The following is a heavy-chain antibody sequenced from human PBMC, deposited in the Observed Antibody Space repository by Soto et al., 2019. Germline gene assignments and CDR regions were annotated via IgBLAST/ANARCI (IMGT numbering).Heavy chain of an antibody. CDR2: ISRDGGST. Sequence: EVQLVESGGVVVQPGGSLRLSCAASGFTFDDYTMHWVRQAPGKGREWVSLISRDGGSTYYADSVKGRFTISRENSKNSLYLHMDSLRTEDTALYYCATDGALGDCSGGSCSRGSFDYWGQGTLVTVSS. V-gene: IGHV3-43*01. CDR1: GFTFDDYT. CDR3: ATDGALGDCSGGSCSRGSFDY. J-gene: IGHJ4*02. D-gene: IGHD2-15*01.